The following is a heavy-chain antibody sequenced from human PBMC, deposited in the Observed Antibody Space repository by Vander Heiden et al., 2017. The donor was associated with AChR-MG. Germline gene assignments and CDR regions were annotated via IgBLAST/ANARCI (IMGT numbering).Heavy chain of an antibody. D-gene: IGHD3-22*01. J-gene: IGHJ4*02. CDR3: GRLVAYDNSGYSLVGGRFFDY. V-gene: IGHV4-39*01. CDR2: PYYSGST. Sequence: LQLQSSGPGLVKPSETLSLTCPVSGASIRCSSYYWGWIRQSPGKGLEWIGSPYYSGSTYYNPSRKSRVAISVDTSRNQFSLSLSSVTAADTAVYYCGRLVAYDNSGYSLVGGRFFDYWGQGILVTISS. CDR1: GASIRCSSYY.